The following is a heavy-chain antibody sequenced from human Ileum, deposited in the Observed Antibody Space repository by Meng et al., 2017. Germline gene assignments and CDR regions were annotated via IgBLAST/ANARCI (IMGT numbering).Heavy chain of an antibody. J-gene: IGHJ4*02. D-gene: IGHD3-22*01. CDR1: GGSISSTNYY. Sequence: GSLRLSCTVSGGSISSTNYYWGWIRQPPGKGLEWIGSVYYTGNTYSIPSLRSRLTISLDTSKNQFSLRLTSVTAADTAVYYCARVRRTDNSAHRGYFCSWGQGTLVTVSS. CDR3: ARVRRTDNSAHRGYFCS. CDR2: VYYTGNT. V-gene: IGHV4-39*07.